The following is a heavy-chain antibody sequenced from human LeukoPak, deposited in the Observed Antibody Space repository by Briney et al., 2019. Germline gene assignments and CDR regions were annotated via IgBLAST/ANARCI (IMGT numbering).Heavy chain of an antibody. D-gene: IGHD3-22*01. V-gene: IGHV4-34*01. CDR3: ARGGYDSSPFDY. J-gene: IGHJ4*02. Sequence: ETLSLTCAVYGGSFSGYYWSWIRQPPGKGLEWIGEINHSGSTNYNPSLKSRVTISVDTSKNQFSLKLSSVTAADTAVYYCARGGYDSSPFDYWGQGTLVTVSS. CDR1: GGSFSGYY. CDR2: INHSGST.